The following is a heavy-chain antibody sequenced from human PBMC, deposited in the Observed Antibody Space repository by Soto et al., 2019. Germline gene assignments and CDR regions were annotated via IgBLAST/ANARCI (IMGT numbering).Heavy chain of an antibody. J-gene: IGHJ4*02. CDR2: IYYSGST. CDR3: ARMGDGYSSSWRPFDY. D-gene: IGHD6-13*01. Sequence: SETLSLTCTVSGGSISSYYWSWIRQPPGKGLEWIGYIYYSGSTNYNPSLKSRVTISVDTSKNQFSLKLSSVTAADTAVYYCARMGDGYSSSWRPFDYWGQGTLVTVSS. CDR1: GGSISSYY. V-gene: IGHV4-59*01.